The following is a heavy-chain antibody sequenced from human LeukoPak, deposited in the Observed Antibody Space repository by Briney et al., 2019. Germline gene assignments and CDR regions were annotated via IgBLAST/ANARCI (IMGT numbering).Heavy chain of an antibody. V-gene: IGHV3-23*01. D-gene: IGHD2-21*01. Sequence: QPGGSLRLSCAASGFPFSSFAVSWVRQAPGKGLEWVSCIGNSGATYYAGSVKGRFTISRDNSKNTLYLQLNSLSVADTAVYYCAKMWGYPREAYYFVYWGQGALVTASS. J-gene: IGHJ4*02. CDR2: IGNSGAT. CDR1: GFPFSSFA. CDR3: AKMWGYPREAYYFVY.